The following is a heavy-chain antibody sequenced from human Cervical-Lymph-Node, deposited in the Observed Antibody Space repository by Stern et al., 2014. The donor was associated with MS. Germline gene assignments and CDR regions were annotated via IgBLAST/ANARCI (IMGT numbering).Heavy chain of an antibody. D-gene: IGHD4-23*01. Sequence: VQLVESGGGVVQPGRSLRLSCAASGFTFNTYPMHWVRQAPGKGLEWVAVISDVGTHKYYADPVRGRFTISRDNSKNTLYLQMNSLRPDDTSVYYCARDDYGDNAEGGWFDPWGQGTLVTVSS. J-gene: IGHJ5*02. V-gene: IGHV3-30*04. CDR1: GFTFNTYP. CDR3: ARDDYGDNAEGGWFDP. CDR2: ISDVGTHK.